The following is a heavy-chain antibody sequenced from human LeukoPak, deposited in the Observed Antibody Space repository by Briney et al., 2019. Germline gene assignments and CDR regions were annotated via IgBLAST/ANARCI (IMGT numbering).Heavy chain of an antibody. CDR1: GGPIRNYY. CDR3: ARFAYCGGHCWYYFDY. Sequence: SETLSLTCTVSGGPIRNYYWSWIRQPPGKGLEWVGYIYSSGSTNYNPSLESRVTISVDTSKNQFSLKLNSVTAADTAVYYCARFAYCGGHCWYYFDYWGQGSLVTVSS. J-gene: IGHJ4*02. D-gene: IGHD2-21*02. V-gene: IGHV4-59*01. CDR2: IYSSGST.